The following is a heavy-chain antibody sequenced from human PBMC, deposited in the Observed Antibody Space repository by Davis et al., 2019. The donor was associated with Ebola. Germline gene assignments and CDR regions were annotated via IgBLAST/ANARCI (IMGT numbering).Heavy chain of an antibody. CDR3: ARQDDWNFPFDY. J-gene: IGHJ4*02. CDR2: INHSGST. Sequence: SETLSLTCTVSGGALSGYYWSWIRQPPGKGLEWIGEINHSGSTNYNPSLKSRVTISVDTSKNQFSLKLSSVTAADTAVYYCARQDDWNFPFDYWGQGTLVTVSS. V-gene: IGHV4-34*01. CDR1: GGALSGYY. D-gene: IGHD1-7*01.